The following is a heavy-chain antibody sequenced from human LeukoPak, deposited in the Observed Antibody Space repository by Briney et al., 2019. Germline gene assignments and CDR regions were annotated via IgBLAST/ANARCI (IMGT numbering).Heavy chain of an antibody. CDR1: GGTFSSYA. Sequence: ASVKVSCKASGGTFSSYAISWVRQAPGQGLEWMGGIIPIFGTANYAQKFQGRVTITADESTSTAYMELSSLRSEDTAVYYCARENGYQLLRGYWYFDLWGRGTLVTVSS. CDR3: ARENGYQLLRGYWYFDL. CDR2: IIPIFGTA. V-gene: IGHV1-69*13. D-gene: IGHD2-2*01. J-gene: IGHJ2*01.